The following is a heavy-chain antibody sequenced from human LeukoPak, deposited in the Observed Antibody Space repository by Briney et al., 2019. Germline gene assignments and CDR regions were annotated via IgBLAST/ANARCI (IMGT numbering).Heavy chain of an antibody. J-gene: IGHJ4*02. CDR3: ARGIFDY. V-gene: IGHV3-13*01. Sequence: GGSLRLSCAASGFTFSAFWMHWVRQATGKGLEWVSAIGTAGDTYYPGSVKGRFTISRDNSKNTLYLQMNSLRAEDTAVYYCARGIFDYWGQGTLVTVSS. CDR1: GFTFSAFW. CDR2: IGTAGDT.